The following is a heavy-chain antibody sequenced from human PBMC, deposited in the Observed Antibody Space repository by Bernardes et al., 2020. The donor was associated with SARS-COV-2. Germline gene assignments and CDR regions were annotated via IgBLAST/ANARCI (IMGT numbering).Heavy chain of an antibody. J-gene: IGHJ6*03. CDR2: INHSGST. CDR3: ARALGVPAAISYYYYMDV. CDR1: GGSFSGYY. V-gene: IGHV4-34*01. Sequence: SETLSLTCAVYGGSFSGYYWSWIRQPPGKGLEWIGEINHSGSTNYNPSLKSRVTISVDTSKNQFSLKLSSVTAADTAVYYCARALGVPAAISYYYYMDVWGKGTTVTVSS. D-gene: IGHD2-2*01.